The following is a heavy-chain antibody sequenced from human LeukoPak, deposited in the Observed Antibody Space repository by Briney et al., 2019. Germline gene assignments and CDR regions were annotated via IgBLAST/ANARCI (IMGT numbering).Heavy chain of an antibody. CDR2: IYCSGST. D-gene: IGHD2-15*01. V-gene: IGHV4-61*01. CDR1: GGSVSSGSYY. CDR3: ARDVVDGDAFDI. J-gene: IGHJ3*02. Sequence: SGTLSLTCTVSGGSVSSGSYYWSSIRQAPGKGLEWIGYIYCSGSTNYNPSLKSRVTISVDTSKNQFSLKLSSVTAADTAVYYCARDVVDGDAFDIWGQGTMVTVSS.